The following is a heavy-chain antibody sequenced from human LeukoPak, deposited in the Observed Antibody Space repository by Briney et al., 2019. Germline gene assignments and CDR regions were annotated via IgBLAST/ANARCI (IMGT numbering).Heavy chain of an antibody. J-gene: IGHJ4*02. V-gene: IGHV1-18*01. D-gene: IGHD3-22*01. CDR2: ISAYNGDT. CDR3: ARVAGSYYDSSGYYLD. Sequence: GASVKVSCTASGYTFTSYDINWVRQATGQGLEWMGWISAYNGDTNYAQKLQGRVTMTTDTSTSTAYMELRSLRSDDTAVYYCARVAGSYYDSSGYYLDWGQGTLVSVSS. CDR1: GYTFTSYD.